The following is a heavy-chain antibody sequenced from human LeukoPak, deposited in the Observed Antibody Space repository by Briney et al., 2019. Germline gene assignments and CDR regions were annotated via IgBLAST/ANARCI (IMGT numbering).Heavy chain of an antibody. CDR2: INHSGST. CDR1: GGSFSDYY. CDR3: ARGPPPSPVPSAYYYYYMDV. D-gene: IGHD2-2*01. J-gene: IGHJ6*03. Sequence: PSETLSLTCAVYGGSFSDYYWSWVRQPPGEGLEWIGEINHSGSTNYNPSLKSRVTISLDTSKNQFSLKLSSVTAADTAVYYCARGPPPSPVPSAYYYYYMDVWGKGTTVTVSS. V-gene: IGHV4-34*01.